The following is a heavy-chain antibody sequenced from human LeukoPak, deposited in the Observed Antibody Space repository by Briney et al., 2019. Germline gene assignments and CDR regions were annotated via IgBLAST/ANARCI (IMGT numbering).Heavy chain of an antibody. J-gene: IGHJ4*02. V-gene: IGHV1-8*03. CDR1: GYTFTSYD. D-gene: IGHD3-3*01. CDR3: ARGMTYYDFWSGYYQLSYYFDY. CDR2: MNPNSGNT. Sequence: ASVKVSCKASGYTFTSYDINWVRQATGQGLEWMGWMNPNSGNTGYAQKFQGRVTITRNTSISTAYMELSSLRSEDTAVYYCARGMTYYDFWSGYYQLSYYFDYWGQGTLVTVSS.